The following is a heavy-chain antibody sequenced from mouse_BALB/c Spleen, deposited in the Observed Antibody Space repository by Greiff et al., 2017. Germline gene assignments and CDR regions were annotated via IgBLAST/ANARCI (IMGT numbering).Heavy chain of an antibody. J-gene: IGHJ4*01. V-gene: IGHV14-3*02. CDR3: ARAVDYAMDY. D-gene: IGHD1-1*01. Sequence: GQLQQSGAELVKPGASVKLSCTASGFNIKDTYMHWVKQRPEQGLEWIGRIDPANGNTKYDPKFQGKATITADTSSNTAYLQLSSLTSEDTAVYYCARAVDYAMDYWGQGTSVTVSS. CDR2: IDPANGNT. CDR1: GFNIKDTY.